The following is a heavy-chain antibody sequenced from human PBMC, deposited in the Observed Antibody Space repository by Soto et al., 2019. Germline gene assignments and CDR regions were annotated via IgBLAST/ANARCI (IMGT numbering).Heavy chain of an antibody. CDR3: ARRDHSSGPKHFDY. Sequence: QITLKESGPTLVKPTQTLTLTCTFSGFSLATTGVGVGWIRQPPGKALEWLALIYWDDDKRYSPSLKSRLTSTKDTSKNQVVLIMTNMDPVDTATYYCARRDHSSGPKHFDYWGQGTLVTVSS. CDR1: GFSLATTGVG. CDR2: IYWDDDK. V-gene: IGHV2-5*02. D-gene: IGHD3-22*01. J-gene: IGHJ4*02.